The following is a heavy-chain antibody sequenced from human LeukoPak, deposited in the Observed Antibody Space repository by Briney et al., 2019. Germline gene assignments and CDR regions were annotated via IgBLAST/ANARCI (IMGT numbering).Heavy chain of an antibody. CDR1: GGSISSSSYY. CDR3: ARHSEYSGYEHAFDI. V-gene: IGHV4-39*01. CDR2: IYYSGST. Sequence: SETLSLTCTVSGGSISSSSYYWGWIRQPPGKGLEWIGSIYYSGSTYYNPSLKSRVTISVDTSKNQFSLKLSSVTAADTAVYYCARHSEYSGYEHAFDIWGQGTMVTVSS. J-gene: IGHJ3*02. D-gene: IGHD5-12*01.